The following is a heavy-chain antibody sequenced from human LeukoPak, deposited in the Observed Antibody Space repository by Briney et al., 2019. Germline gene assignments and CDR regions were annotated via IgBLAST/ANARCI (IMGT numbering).Heavy chain of an antibody. D-gene: IGHD4-11*01. CDR2: ISAYNGNT. Sequence: ASVKVSCKASGYTFTSYGISWVRQAPGQGLEWMGWISAYNGNTNYAQKLQGRVTMTTDTSTSTAYMELRGLRSDDTAVYYCARDLVTQYSYYFDYWGQGTLVTVSS. J-gene: IGHJ4*02. V-gene: IGHV1-18*01. CDR3: ARDLVTQYSYYFDY. CDR1: GYTFTSYG.